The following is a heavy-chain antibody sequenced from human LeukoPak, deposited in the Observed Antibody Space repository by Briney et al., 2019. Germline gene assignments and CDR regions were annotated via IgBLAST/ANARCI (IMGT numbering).Heavy chain of an antibody. CDR2: IIPIFGTA. CDR3: ARADTGDRYYYYMDV. V-gene: IGHV1-69*05. Sequence: SVKVSRKASGGTFSSYAISWVRQAPGQGLEWMGGIIPIFGTANYAQKFQGRVTITTDESTSTAYMELSSLRSEDTAVYYCARADTGDRYYYYMDVWGKGTTVTVSS. J-gene: IGHJ6*03. CDR1: GGTFSSYA. D-gene: IGHD7-27*01.